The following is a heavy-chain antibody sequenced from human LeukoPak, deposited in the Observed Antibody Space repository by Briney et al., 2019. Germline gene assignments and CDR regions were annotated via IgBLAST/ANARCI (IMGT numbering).Heavy chain of an antibody. CDR3: ATPAGGYSYSRYFDY. V-gene: IGHV1-69*01. Sequence: SVKVSCKASGGTFSSYAISWVRQAPGQGLEWMGGIIPIFGTANYAQKFQGRVTITADESTSTAYMELSSLRSEDTAVYYCATPAGGYSYSRYFDYWGQGTLVTVSS. CDR2: IIPIFGTA. CDR1: GGTFSSYA. J-gene: IGHJ4*02. D-gene: IGHD5-18*01.